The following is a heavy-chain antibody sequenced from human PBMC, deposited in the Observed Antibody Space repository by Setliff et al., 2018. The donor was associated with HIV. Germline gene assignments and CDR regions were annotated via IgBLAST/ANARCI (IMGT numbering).Heavy chain of an antibody. CDR2: ISGSSNYI. Sequence: GGSLRLSCAASGFTFSTYTMNWVRQAPGKGLEWISSISGSSNYIYYEDSVKGRFTISRDNAKSSLYLQMNSLSAEDTAVYYCARLGHCYGGGCNFDTFDVWGQGTMVTVSS. V-gene: IGHV3-21*04. CDR3: ARLGHCYGGGCNFDTFDV. CDR1: GFTFSTYT. J-gene: IGHJ3*01. D-gene: IGHD2-15*01.